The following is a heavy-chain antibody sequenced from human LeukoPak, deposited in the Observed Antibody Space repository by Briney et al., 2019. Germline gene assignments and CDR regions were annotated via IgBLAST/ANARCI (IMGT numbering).Heavy chain of an antibody. Sequence: GGSLRLSCAASGFTFSSYWMSWVRQAPGKGLEWVANIKQDGSEENFVDSVKGRFTISRDNAKKSLYLQTNSLRAEDTAVYCCARGSSAGASLRHDYWGQGTLVTVSS. CDR2: IKQDGSEE. D-gene: IGHD1-26*01. CDR1: GFTFSSYW. CDR3: ARGSSAGASLRHDY. J-gene: IGHJ4*02. V-gene: IGHV3-7*01.